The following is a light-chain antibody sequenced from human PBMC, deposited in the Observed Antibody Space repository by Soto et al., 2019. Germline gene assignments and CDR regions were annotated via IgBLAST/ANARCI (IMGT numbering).Light chain of an antibody. CDR3: QQYASSPLT. V-gene: IGKV3-20*01. CDR2: GAS. J-gene: IGKJ4*01. CDR1: QSVGRNY. Sequence: EIVLTQSPGTLSLSPGERATLSCRASQSVGRNYLAWYQQKPGQAPRLLIYGASSRATGIPDRFSGSGSGTDFTHTFSRLEPEDFAVYYCQQYASSPLTFGGGTRVEIK.